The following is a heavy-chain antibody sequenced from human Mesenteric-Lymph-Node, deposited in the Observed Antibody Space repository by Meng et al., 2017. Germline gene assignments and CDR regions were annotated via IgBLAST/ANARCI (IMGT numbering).Heavy chain of an antibody. CDR2: IHHTGST. V-gene: IGHV4-4*02. CDR3: ASAGYYCLDY. D-gene: IGHD2/OR15-2a*01. Sequence: QGQLEGAGPGLGKPSGTLSLTCAVSGGSISGGDWWSWVRQPPGKGLEWIGEIHHTGSTNYNPSFKSRVTILVDKSENLFSLRLTSVTAADTAVYYCASAGYYCLDYWGQGSLVTVSS. J-gene: IGHJ4*02. CDR1: GGSISGGDW.